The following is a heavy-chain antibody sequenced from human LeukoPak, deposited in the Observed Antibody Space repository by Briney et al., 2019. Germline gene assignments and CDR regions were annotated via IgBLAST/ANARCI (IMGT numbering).Heavy chain of an antibody. CDR1: GFSFSAHA. CDR3: TRAIMGTENLDY. J-gene: IGHJ4*02. Sequence: GGSLRLSCAATGFSFSAHAMHWVRQAPGMGPEWVAVVSHDGSTKYYTDSVRGRFTISRDNSQNTFFLQLNGLRTGDTAVYYCTRAIMGTENLDYWGQGTQVTVSS. CDR2: VSHDGSTK. V-gene: IGHV3-30*10. D-gene: IGHD5-18*01.